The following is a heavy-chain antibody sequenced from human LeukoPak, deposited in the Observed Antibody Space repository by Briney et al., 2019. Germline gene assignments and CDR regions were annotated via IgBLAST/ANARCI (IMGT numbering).Heavy chain of an antibody. Sequence: ASVKVSCRASGYTFTNYGISWVRQAPGQGLEWMGWISPNSGGTNYAQNFQGRVTMTRDTSISTAYMELSSLRSDDTAVYYCARESGDYSMDVWGEGTTVTISS. V-gene: IGHV1-2*02. J-gene: IGHJ6*03. CDR3: ARESGDYSMDV. CDR2: ISPNSGGT. CDR1: GYTFTNYG. D-gene: IGHD4-17*01.